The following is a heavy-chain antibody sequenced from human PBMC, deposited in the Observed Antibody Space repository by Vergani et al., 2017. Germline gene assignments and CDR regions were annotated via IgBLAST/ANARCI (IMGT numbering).Heavy chain of an antibody. V-gene: IGHV3-30-3*01. Sequence: QVQLVESGGGVVQPGRSLRLSCAASGFTFSSYAMHWVRQAPGKGLEWVAVISYDGSNKYYADSVKGRFTISRDNSKNTLYLQMNSLGAEDTAVYYCARERVVGATRNFDYWGQGTLVTVSS. CDR1: GFTFSSYA. D-gene: IGHD1-26*01. J-gene: IGHJ4*02. CDR2: ISYDGSNK. CDR3: ARERVVGATRNFDY.